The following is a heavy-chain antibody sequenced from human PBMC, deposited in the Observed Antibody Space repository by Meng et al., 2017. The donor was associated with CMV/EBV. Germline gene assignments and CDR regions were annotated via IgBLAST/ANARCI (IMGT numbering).Heavy chain of an antibody. D-gene: IGHD1-26*01. J-gene: IGHJ4*02. CDR1: GFTFSSYG. CDR3: ARELGRWALDY. CDR2: ISYDGSIK. Sequence: GESLKISCAASGFTFSSYGMHWVRQAPGKGLEWVAIISYDGSIKYYADSVKGRFTISRDNSKNTLYLQMNSLRAEDTAMYYCARELGRWALDYWGQGTLVTVSS. V-gene: IGHV3-30*19.